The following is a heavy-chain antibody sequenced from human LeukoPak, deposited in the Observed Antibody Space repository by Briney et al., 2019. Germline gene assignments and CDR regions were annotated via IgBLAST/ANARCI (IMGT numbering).Heavy chain of an antibody. V-gene: IGHV1-69*01. CDR2: IIPMFGST. D-gene: IGHD3-10*02. CDR1: GDTLSSYA. J-gene: IGHJ4*02. Sequence: SLKVSCKASGDTLSSYAIGWVRQAPGQGLEWMGWIIPMFGSTNYAQKFQGRVTITADESTGTAYMQLSSLKSEDTAVYYCARDVRGLRGDYWGQGTVVTVSS. CDR3: ARDVRGLRGDY.